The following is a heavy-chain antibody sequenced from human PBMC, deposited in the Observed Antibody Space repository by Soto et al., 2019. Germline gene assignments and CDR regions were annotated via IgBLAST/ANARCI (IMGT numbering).Heavy chain of an antibody. CDR3: AKWEHDFLTGYAKGGNYFDY. J-gene: IGHJ4*02. D-gene: IGHD3-9*01. CDR2: ISGSGGST. CDR1: GFTFSSYA. Sequence: GGSLRLSCAASGFTFSSYAMSWVRQAPGKGLEWVSAISGSGGSTYYADSVKGRFTISRDNSKNTLYLQMNSLRAEDKAVYYCAKWEHDFLTGYAKGGNYFDYWGQGTLVTVSS. V-gene: IGHV3-23*01.